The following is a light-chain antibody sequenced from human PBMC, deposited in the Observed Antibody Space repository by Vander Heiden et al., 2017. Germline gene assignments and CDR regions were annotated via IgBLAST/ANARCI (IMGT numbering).Light chain of an antibody. CDR1: SSKIGAGYD. Sequence: QSVLTQPPSVSGAPGQRVTISCNGSSSKIGAGYDVHWYQQLPGTAPKLLIYGNRNRPSGVPDRFSGSKSGTSASLAITGLQAEDEADYYCQSYDSSLSGSYVVFGGGTKLTVL. CDR2: GNR. V-gene: IGLV1-40*01. J-gene: IGLJ2*01. CDR3: QSYDSSLSGSYVV.